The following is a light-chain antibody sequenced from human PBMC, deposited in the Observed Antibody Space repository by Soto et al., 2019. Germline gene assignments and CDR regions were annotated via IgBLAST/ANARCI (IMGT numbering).Light chain of an antibody. CDR3: QSYDSRLSGYV. CDR1: SSNIGAGYE. J-gene: IGLJ1*01. Sequence: QSVLTQPPSVSEAPGQRVTISCTGSSSNIGAGYEAHWYQQVPGTAPKLLIYENNNRPSGVPDRFSGSKSGTSASLAITGLQADDEAEYYCQSYDSRLSGYVFGTGTKVTVL. V-gene: IGLV1-40*01. CDR2: ENN.